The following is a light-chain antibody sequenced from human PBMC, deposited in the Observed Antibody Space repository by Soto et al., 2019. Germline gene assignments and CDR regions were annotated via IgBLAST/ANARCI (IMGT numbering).Light chain of an antibody. Sequence: EIVLTQSPGTLSLSPGERATLSCRASRSVSSSYLAWYQQKPGQAPRLLFYGASSRATGIPDRFSGSGSGTDFTLTINRLEPEDFAVYYCQQYGSSPPSYTFGQGTKLEIK. J-gene: IGKJ2*01. CDR1: RSVSSSY. V-gene: IGKV3-20*01. CDR3: QQYGSSPPSYT. CDR2: GAS.